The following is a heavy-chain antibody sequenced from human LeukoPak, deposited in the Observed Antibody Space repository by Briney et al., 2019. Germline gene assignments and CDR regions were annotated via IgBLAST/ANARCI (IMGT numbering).Heavy chain of an antibody. CDR1: GDSVVTNIGA. CDR2: TYLRSKWYN. J-gene: IGHJ3*02. V-gene: IGHV6-1*01. Sequence: SQTLSLTCAISGDSVVTNIGAWNWIRQSPWRGLGWLGWTYLRSKWYNEYAVSVKSRITINPDKSRNHFSLQLNSVIPEDTAVYYCTRGKYSCFDIWGQGTMVTVSS. CDR3: TRGKYSCFDI. D-gene: IGHD2-21*01.